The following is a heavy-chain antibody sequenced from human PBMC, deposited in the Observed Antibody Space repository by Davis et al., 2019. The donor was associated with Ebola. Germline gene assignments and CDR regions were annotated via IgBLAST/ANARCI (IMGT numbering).Heavy chain of an antibody. CDR1: GFPFTTYT. CDR3: ARGPTVTTAYYYYGMDV. V-gene: IGHV3-21*01. CDR2: VSSYSDHI. J-gene: IGHJ6*02. D-gene: IGHD4-17*01. Sequence: GESLKISCEASGFPFTTYTLNWVRQAPGQGLEWVSSVSSYSDHIFYADSVKGRFTISRDNAKNSLYLQMNSLRAEDTAVYYCARGPTVTTAYYYYGMDVWGQGTTVTVSS.